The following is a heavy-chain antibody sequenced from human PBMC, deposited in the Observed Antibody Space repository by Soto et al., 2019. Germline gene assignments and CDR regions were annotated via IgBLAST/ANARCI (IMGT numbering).Heavy chain of an antibody. D-gene: IGHD2-21*02. CDR1: GGSISSYY. J-gene: IGHJ5*02. Sequence: QVQLQESGPGLVKPSETLSLTCSVSGGSISSYYWSWIRQPPGKGLEWIGYIFYSGSSGSTNYNPYIKSRVTISVDTSKNQFSLKLSSVTDEDTAVYYCARTALGWFDPWGQGTLVTVSS. CDR3: ARTALGWFDP. CDR2: IFYSGSSGST. V-gene: IGHV4-59*01.